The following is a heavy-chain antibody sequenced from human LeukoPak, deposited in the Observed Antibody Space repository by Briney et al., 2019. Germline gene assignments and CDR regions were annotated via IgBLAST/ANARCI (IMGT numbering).Heavy chain of an antibody. CDR3: ARDRAVYSDSRGYYPDAFDI. V-gene: IGHV3-21*01. D-gene: IGHD3-22*01. CDR2: ISGSGGST. CDR1: GFTFSNAW. J-gene: IGHJ3*02. Sequence: PGGSLRLSCAASGFTFSNAWMSWVRQAPGKGLEWVSAISGSGGSTYYADSLKGRSTISRDNAKNSLYLQMNSLRAEDTAMYYCARDRAVYSDSRGYYPDAFDIWGQGTMVTVSS.